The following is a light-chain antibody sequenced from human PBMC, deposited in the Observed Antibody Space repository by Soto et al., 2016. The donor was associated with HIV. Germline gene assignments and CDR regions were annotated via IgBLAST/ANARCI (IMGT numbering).Light chain of an antibody. CDR2: KAS. V-gene: IGKV1-5*03. CDR1: QSISAW. J-gene: IGKJ2*01. CDR3: QQYDSYPYT. Sequence: IQMTHSPSTLSASVGDRVTITCRASQSISAWLAWYQQKPGKAPKLLIYKASTLESGVPSRFRGSGAGTEFTLTISSLQPEDFATYYCQQYDSYPYTFGQGTKAGDQT.